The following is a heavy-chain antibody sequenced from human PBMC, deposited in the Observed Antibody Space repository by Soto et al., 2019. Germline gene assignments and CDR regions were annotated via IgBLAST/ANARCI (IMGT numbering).Heavy chain of an antibody. J-gene: IGHJ5*02. CDR3: ARENDYGDYSLGSNWFDP. CDR2: IYYSVST. Sequence: PSETLSLTCTVSGGSISSYYWSWIRQPPGKGLEWIGYIYYSVSTNYNPSLKSRVTISVDTSKNLFSLKLSSVTAADTAVFYCARENDYGDYSLGSNWFDPWGQGTLVTVSS. D-gene: IGHD4-17*01. CDR1: GGSISSYY. V-gene: IGHV4-59*01.